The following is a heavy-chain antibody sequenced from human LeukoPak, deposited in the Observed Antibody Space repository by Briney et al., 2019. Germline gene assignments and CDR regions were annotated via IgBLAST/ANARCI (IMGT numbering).Heavy chain of an antibody. CDR2: IWYDGSNK. CDR3: ARGSPGGQLVLDY. Sequence: GRSLRLSCAASGFTFSSYGMHWVRQAPGKGLEWVAVIWYDGSNKYYADSVKGRFTISRDNSKNTLYLQMNSLRAEDTAVYYCARGSPGGQLVLDYWGQGTLVTVSS. J-gene: IGHJ4*02. V-gene: IGHV3-33*01. D-gene: IGHD6-13*01. CDR1: GFTFSSYG.